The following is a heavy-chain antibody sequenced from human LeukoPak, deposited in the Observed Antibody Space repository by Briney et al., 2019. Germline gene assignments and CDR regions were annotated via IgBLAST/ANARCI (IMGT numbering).Heavy chain of an antibody. V-gene: IGHV4-38-2*02. CDR3: GRVRSGSYYFDY. D-gene: IGHD2-15*01. CDR2: IYHSGSS. J-gene: IGHJ4*02. CDR1: GYSISSVYY. Sequence: SETLSLTCTVSGYSISSVYYWGWIRQPPGKGLDCIGSIYHSGSSYDTPSLKRRVYISVDTSKNPFSLKMSLVTAADAAVYYRGRVRSGSYYFDYWGQGTLVTVSS.